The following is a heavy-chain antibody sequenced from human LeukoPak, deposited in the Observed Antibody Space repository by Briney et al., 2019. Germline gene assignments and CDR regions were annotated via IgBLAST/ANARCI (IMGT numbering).Heavy chain of an antibody. CDR2: XCSDGAT. Sequence: PGGSLRLSCAASGXXXSXXXLXXVXXXXXKXXXXAXXXCSDGATFYADSVKGRFTISRDSSKNTLYLQMNSLRAEDTAVYYCASGPLTYSSDWYEMGYWGQGTLVTVSS. J-gene: IGHJ4*02. CDR1: GXXXSXXX. D-gene: IGHD6-19*01. V-gene: IGHV3-66*01. CDR3: ASGPLTYSSDWYEMGY.